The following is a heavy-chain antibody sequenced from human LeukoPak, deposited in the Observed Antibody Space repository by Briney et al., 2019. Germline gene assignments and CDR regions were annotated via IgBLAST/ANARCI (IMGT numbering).Heavy chain of an antibody. CDR1: RFTFSSYA. D-gene: IGHD6-6*01. Sequence: PGGSLRLSCAASRFTFSSYAMSWVRQAPGKGREWVSAISGSGGSTYYADSVKGRFTISRDNSKNTLYLQMISVRSEDTAVYYCAKVVAAHYYFDYWGQGTLVTVSS. CDR3: AKVVAAHYYFDY. J-gene: IGHJ4*02. CDR2: ISGSGGST. V-gene: IGHV3-23*01.